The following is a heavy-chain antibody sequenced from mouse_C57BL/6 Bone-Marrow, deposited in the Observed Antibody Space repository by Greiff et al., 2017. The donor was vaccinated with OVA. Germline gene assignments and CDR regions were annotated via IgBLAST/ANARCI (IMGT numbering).Heavy chain of an antibody. V-gene: IGHV1-75*01. CDR2: IFPGSGST. D-gene: IGHD1-1*01. J-gene: IGHJ2*01. CDR3: ARSNFSIYSYGSSPDY. Sequence: LQESGPELVKPGASVKISCKASGYTFTDYYINWVKQRPGQGLEWIGWIFPGSGSTYYNEKFKGKATLTVDKSSSTAYMLLSSLTSEDSAVXVLARSNFSIYSYGSSPDYWGQGTTLTVSS. CDR1: GYTFTDYY.